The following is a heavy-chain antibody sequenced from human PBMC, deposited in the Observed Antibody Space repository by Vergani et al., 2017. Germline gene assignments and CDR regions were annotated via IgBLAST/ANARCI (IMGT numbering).Heavy chain of an antibody. D-gene: IGHD3-10*01. CDR2: ISSSSSYI. V-gene: IGHV3-21*01. Sequence: EVQLVESGGGLVKPGGSLRLSCAASGFTFSSYSMNWVRQAPGKGLEWVSSISSSSSYIYYADSVKGRFTISRDNAKNSLYLQMNSLRAEDTAVYYCAREWRQELLWFGDQGYFDYWGQGTLVTVSS. CDR3: AREWRQELLWFGDQGYFDY. CDR1: GFTFSSYS. J-gene: IGHJ4*02.